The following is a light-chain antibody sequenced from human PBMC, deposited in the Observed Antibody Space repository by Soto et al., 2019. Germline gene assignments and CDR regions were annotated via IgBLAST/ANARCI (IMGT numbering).Light chain of an antibody. CDR2: DVT. CDR3: SSYTSSSTLV. J-gene: IGLJ3*02. CDR1: TSDVGAYNY. Sequence: QSVLTQPASVSGSPGQSITISCTGTTSDVGAYNYVSWYQQHPGKAPQLVTYDVTNRPSGVSNRFSGSKSGNTASLTISGLQAEDEADYYCSSYTSSSTLVFGGGTQLTVL. V-gene: IGLV2-14*03.